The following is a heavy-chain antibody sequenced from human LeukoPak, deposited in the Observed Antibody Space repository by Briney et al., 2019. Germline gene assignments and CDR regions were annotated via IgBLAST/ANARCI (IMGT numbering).Heavy chain of an antibody. D-gene: IGHD4-23*01. CDR2: IYNSGST. V-gene: IGHV4-30-2*01. Sequence: SETRSLTCAVSGRSISSVGYSWGWIRQPPGKGLGWIGYIYNSGSTYYNASIKSRVTISVDRSENQFSLKLSSVTAADTAVYYCARSWTKVVDNWYFDLWGRGTLVTVSS. CDR3: ARSWTKVVDNWYFDL. CDR1: GRSISSVGYS. J-gene: IGHJ2*01.